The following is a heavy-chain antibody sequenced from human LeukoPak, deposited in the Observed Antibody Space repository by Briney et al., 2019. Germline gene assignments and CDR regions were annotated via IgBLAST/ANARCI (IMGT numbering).Heavy chain of an antibody. V-gene: IGHV1-46*01. J-gene: IGHJ4*02. CDR1: GYPFLRFC. Sequence: ASVKVSCKASGYPFLRFCIHWVRQAPGLGLEWMGKINPAGGAASYAQRFQGRVTVTRDTSASTVYMELSSLRSEDTAVYYCARDTRELLGGYYFDYWGQGALVTVSS. D-gene: IGHD3-10*01. CDR3: ARDTRELLGGYYFDY. CDR2: INPAGGAA.